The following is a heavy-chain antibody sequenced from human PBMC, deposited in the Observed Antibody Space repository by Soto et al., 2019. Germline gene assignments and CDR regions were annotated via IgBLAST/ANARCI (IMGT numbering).Heavy chain of an antibody. CDR3: ARESGGATATLDYYYFYMDV. D-gene: IGHD5-12*01. V-gene: IGHV1-2*02. CDR2: INPNGGAT. J-gene: IGHJ6*03. Sequence: VQLVQSGAEVKKPGASVKVSCKTSGDSFNDYYIHWVRQAPGQGLEWMGWINPNGGATKYAQKFQGRVTVTRDTSIRTVYMELSSLRSDDTALYYRARESGGATATLDYYYFYMDVWGKGTTVTVSS. CDR1: GDSFNDYY.